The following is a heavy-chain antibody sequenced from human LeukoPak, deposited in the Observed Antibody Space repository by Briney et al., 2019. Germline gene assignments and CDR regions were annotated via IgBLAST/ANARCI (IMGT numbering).Heavy chain of an antibody. CDR3: ARAAAGKAWFDP. CDR2: INPGDGST. D-gene: IGHD6-13*01. J-gene: IGHJ5*02. V-gene: IGHV1-46*01. Sequence: ASVKVSCKASGGTFSSYAISWVRQAPGQGLEWMGIINPGDGSTSYAQNFQGRLTMTRDTSTSTLYMDLSSLRSDDTAVYYCARAAAGKAWFDPWGQGTLVTVSS. CDR1: GGTFSSYA.